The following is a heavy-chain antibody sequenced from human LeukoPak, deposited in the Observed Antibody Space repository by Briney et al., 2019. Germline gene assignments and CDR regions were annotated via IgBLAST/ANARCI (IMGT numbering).Heavy chain of an antibody. V-gene: IGHV3-66*01. D-gene: IGHD6-19*01. J-gene: IGHJ5*02. Sequence: PGGSLRLSCAASGFAFSSYEMNWVRQAPGKGLEWVSLIYSGGSIYYADSVKGRFTISRDNSKNTLYLQMNSLRAEDTAVYYCAKDPMVIAVAWGQGTLVTVSS. CDR2: IYSGGSI. CDR1: GFAFSSYE. CDR3: AKDPMVIAVA.